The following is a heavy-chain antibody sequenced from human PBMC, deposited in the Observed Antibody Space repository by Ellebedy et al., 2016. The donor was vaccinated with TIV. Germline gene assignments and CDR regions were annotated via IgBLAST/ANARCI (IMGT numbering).Heavy chain of an antibody. CDR3: AKEGGSGVWGSYRYYDY. CDR1: GFTFNSYG. V-gene: IGHV3-30*18. D-gene: IGHD3-16*02. J-gene: IGHJ4*02. Sequence: GGSLRLSCAASGFTFNSYGMHWVRQAPGKGLEWVAVISYDGSNKYYADSVKGRFTISRDISKNTLYLQMNSLRAEDTAVYYGAKEGGSGVWGSYRYYDYWGQGTLVTVSS. CDR2: ISYDGSNK.